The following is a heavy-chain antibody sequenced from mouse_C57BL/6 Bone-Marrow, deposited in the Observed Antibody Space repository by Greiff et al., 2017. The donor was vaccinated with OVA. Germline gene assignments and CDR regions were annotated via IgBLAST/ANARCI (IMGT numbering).Heavy chain of an antibody. J-gene: IGHJ3*01. CDR2: INPNNGGT. Sequence: VQLQQSGPELVKPGASVKISCKASGYTFTDYYMNWVKQSHGKSLEWIGDINPNNGGTSYNQKFKGKATLTVDKSSSTAYMELRSLTSEDSAVYYCARRGPPWFAYWGQGTLVTVSA. CDR3: ARRGPPWFAY. V-gene: IGHV1-26*01. CDR1: GYTFTDYY. D-gene: IGHD3-3*01.